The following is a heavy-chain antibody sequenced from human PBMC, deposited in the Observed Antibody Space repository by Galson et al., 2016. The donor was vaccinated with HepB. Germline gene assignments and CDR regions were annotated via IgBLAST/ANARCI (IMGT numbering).Heavy chain of an antibody. CDR2: ISGYNGNT. CDR1: GYTFTSYG. Sequence: SVKVSCKASGYTFTSYGISWVRLAPGQGLEWMGWISGYNGNTNYARKLQGRVTLTTNTSTSTAYMELRSLRSDDTAVYYCARDIVLMVFSADYYYYGMDVWGQGTTVTVSS. V-gene: IGHV1-18*01. CDR3: ARDIVLMVFSADYYYYGMDV. J-gene: IGHJ6*02. D-gene: IGHD2-8*01.